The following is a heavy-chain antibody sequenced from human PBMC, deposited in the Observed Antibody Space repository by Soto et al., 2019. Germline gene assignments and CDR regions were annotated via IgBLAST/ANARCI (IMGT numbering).Heavy chain of an antibody. CDR1: GFTFSSYA. V-gene: IGHV3-23*01. J-gene: IGHJ4*02. Sequence: EVQLLESGGGLVQPGGSLRLSCAASGFTFSSYAMSWVRQAPGKGLEWVSAISGSGGSTYYADSVKGRFTISRDNSKNTLYLQMNSLRAEDTAVYYCAKDGVQLTVTPYYFDYWGQGTLVTVSS. CDR2: ISGSGGST. CDR3: AKDGVQLTVTPYYFDY. D-gene: IGHD4-17*01.